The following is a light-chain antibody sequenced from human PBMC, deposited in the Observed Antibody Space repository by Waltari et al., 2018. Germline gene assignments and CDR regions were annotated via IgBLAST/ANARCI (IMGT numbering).Light chain of an antibody. J-gene: IGLJ2*01. V-gene: IGLV3-19*01. CDR3: NSRDSSGNRV. CDR1: SLRSYY. Sequence: SSELTQDPAVSVALGQTVRITCQGDSLRSYYASWYQKKPGQAPVLVIYGKNNRPSGIPDRFSGSSSGNTASLTITGAQAEDDADYYCNSRDSSGNRVFGGGTKLTVL. CDR2: GKN.